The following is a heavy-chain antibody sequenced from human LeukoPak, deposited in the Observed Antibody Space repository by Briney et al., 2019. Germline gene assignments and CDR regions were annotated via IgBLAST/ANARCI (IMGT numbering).Heavy chain of an antibody. CDR3: AKKGFWTLAHYGMDV. D-gene: IGHD3/OR15-3a*01. J-gene: IGHJ6*02. Sequence: PGGSLRPSCAASGFAFSNFAMSWVRQAPGKGLEWVSGISGSGGSTYYADSVKGRSTISRDNSKNTLYLQMNSLRVEDTAVYYCAKKGFWTLAHYGMDVWGQGTTVTVSS. CDR1: GFAFSNFA. CDR2: ISGSGGST. V-gene: IGHV3-23*01.